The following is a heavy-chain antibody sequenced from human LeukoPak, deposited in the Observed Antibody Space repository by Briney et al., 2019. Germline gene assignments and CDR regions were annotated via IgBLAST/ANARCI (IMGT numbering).Heavy chain of an antibody. Sequence: GGSLRLSCAASGFTFSSYSMNWVRQAPGKGLEWVSSISSSSSYIHSADSVRGRYTISRDNARNSLFLQMNSLRAEDTAVYYCARDEWGDAFDIWGQGTMVTVFS. J-gene: IGHJ3*02. V-gene: IGHV3-21*01. CDR1: GFTFSSYS. CDR2: ISSSSSYI. D-gene: IGHD1-26*01. CDR3: ARDEWGDAFDI.